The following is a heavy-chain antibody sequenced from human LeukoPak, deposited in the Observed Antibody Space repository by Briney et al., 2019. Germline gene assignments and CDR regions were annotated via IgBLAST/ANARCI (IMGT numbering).Heavy chain of an antibody. V-gene: IGHV1-2*02. D-gene: IGHD6-19*01. CDR1: GYTFTGYY. J-gene: IGHJ6*03. CDR3: ARDRGYSSGWLGYYYYYYMDV. CDR2: INPNGGGT. Sequence: GASVKVSCRASGYTFTGYYMHWVRQAPGQGLEWMGWINPNGGGTNYAQKFQGRVTMTRDTSISTAYMELSRLRSDDTAVYYCARDRGYSSGWLGYYYYYYMDVWGKGTTVTVSS.